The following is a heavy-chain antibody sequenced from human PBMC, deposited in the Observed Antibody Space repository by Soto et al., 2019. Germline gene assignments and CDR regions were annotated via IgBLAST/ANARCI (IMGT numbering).Heavy chain of an antibody. Sequence: QVQLVQSGAEVTKPGASVKVSCKASGGTFSSYTISWVRQAPGQRLEWMGRIIPILGIADNAQKFQGRVRITADKPTSRAYVELSSLRPDDTAVYYCASLSMRVVVRRVGYWGEGTLVAVST. CDR3: ASLSMRVVVRRVGY. J-gene: IGHJ4*02. CDR2: IIPILGIA. V-gene: IGHV1-69*02. D-gene: IGHD3-22*01. CDR1: GGTFSSYT.